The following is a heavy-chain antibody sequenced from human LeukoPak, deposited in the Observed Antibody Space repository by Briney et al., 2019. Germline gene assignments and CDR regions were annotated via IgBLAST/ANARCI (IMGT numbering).Heavy chain of an antibody. Sequence: ASVKLSCKASGYTFTGYYMHWVRQAPGQGLEWMGWINPNSGGTNYAQKFQGRVTMTRDTSISTAYMELSRLRSDDTAVYYCARDRARIAVAGTSARVDYWGQGTLVTVSS. CDR1: GYTFTGYY. CDR3: ARDRARIAVAGTSARVDY. D-gene: IGHD6-19*01. CDR2: INPNSGGT. V-gene: IGHV1-2*02. J-gene: IGHJ4*02.